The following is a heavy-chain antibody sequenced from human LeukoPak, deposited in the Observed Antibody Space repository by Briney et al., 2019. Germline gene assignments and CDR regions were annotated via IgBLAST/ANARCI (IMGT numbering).Heavy chain of an antibody. Sequence: GGSLRLSCAASGFTFNNYWMSWVRQAPGKGLEWVANIKHDESEKYYVDSVKGRFTISRDNAKNSLYLQMNSLRAEDTAVYYCARDRYRSGIWGQGTLVTVSS. CDR1: GFTFNNYW. V-gene: IGHV3-7*01. J-gene: IGHJ4*02. D-gene: IGHD2-15*01. CDR3: ARDRYRSGI. CDR2: IKHDESEK.